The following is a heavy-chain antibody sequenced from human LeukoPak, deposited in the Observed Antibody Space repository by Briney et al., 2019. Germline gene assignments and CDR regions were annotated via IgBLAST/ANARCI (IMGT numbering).Heavy chain of an antibody. CDR2: IIPFLDTS. CDR3: ARAQAGNYDWPLDL. D-gene: IGHD5-12*01. CDR1: GGTFSKYA. V-gene: IGHV1-69*05. J-gene: IGHJ5*02. Sequence: ASVKVSCKASGGTFSKYALSWVRQAPGQGLEWMGAIIPFLDTSNYPPRFQDRVTITTDESTSTAYMDLSSLRSDDTAVYYCARAQAGNYDWPLDLWGQGTLVTVSS.